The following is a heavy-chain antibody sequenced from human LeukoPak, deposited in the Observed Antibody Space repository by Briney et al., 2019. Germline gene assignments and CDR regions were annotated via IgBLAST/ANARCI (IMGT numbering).Heavy chain of an antibody. CDR2: INHSGST. CDR1: GESFSGYY. CDR3: ARGKWLTRNWFDP. J-gene: IGHJ5*02. D-gene: IGHD3-22*01. V-gene: IGHV4-34*01. Sequence: SETLSLTRAVYGESFSGYYWSWIRQPPGKGLEWIGEINHSGSTNYNPSLKSRVTISVDTSKNQFSLKLSSVTAADTAVYYCARGKWLTRNWFDPWGQGTLVTVSS.